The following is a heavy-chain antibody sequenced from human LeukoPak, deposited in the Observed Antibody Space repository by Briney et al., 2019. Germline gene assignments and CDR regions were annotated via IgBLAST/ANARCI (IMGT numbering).Heavy chain of an antibody. CDR3: VREMDSSGYHPGY. J-gene: IGHJ4*02. D-gene: IGHD3-22*01. V-gene: IGHV1-69*13. CDR2: IIPIFGTA. Sequence: GASVKVSCKASGGTFSSYAISWVRQAPGQGLEWMGGIIPIFGTANYAQKFQGRVTITADESTSTAYMELSSLRSEDTAVYYCVREMDSSGYHPGYWGQGTLVTVSS. CDR1: GGTFSSYA.